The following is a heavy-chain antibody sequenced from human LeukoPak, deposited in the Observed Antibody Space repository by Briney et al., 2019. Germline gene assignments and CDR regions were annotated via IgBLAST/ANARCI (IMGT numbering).Heavy chain of an antibody. Sequence: GGSLRLSCAASGFTFSSYGMHWVRQAPGKGLEWVAVISYDGSNKYYADSVKGRFTISRDNSKNTLYLQMNSLRAEDTAVYYCAKVIGEDAFDIWGQGTMVTVSS. D-gene: IGHD3-22*01. CDR1: GFTFSSYG. CDR2: ISYDGSNK. J-gene: IGHJ3*02. CDR3: AKVIGEDAFDI. V-gene: IGHV3-30*18.